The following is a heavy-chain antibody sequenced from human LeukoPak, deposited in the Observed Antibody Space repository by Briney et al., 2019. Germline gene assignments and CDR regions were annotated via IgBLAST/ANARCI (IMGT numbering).Heavy chain of an antibody. CDR2: ISANNGKT. Sequence: RASVKVSCKASGYTFTSYDISWVRQAPGQGLEWMGWISANNGKTNYAQKLQGRVTMTTDTPTSTAYLELRSLRSDDTAVYYCARDLTFVPYYFDHWGQGTLVTVSS. CDR3: ARDLTFVPYYFDH. J-gene: IGHJ4*02. CDR1: GYTFTSYD. V-gene: IGHV1-18*01. D-gene: IGHD2-8*01.